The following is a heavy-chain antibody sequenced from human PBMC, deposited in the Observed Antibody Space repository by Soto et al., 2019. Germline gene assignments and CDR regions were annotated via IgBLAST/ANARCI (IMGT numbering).Heavy chain of an antibody. D-gene: IGHD6-6*01. CDR1: GGSFYNYA. CDR2: IIPIFDKP. Sequence: QVHLVQSGAEVKKPGSSVKVSCEASGGSFYNYAVTWERQAPGQGLEWVGSIIPIFDKPNFAQKFQGRLTITADKSTSIAYMELNSLTSGDTAVYYCARRTGLAARLASPAYYGLDVWGQGTTVIVSS. V-gene: IGHV1-69*06. CDR3: ARRTGLAARLASPAYYGLDV. J-gene: IGHJ6*02.